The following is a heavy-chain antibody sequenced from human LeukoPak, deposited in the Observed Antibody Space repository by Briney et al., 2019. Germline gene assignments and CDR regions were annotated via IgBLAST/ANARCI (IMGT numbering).Heavy chain of an antibody. D-gene: IGHD6-19*01. J-gene: IGHJ6*02. Sequence: GGSLRLSCAASGFTFSSYAMTWVRQAPGKGLEWVASIDAGGGDTYHSDSVKGRFTISRDNSMNTLYLQMNSLRADDTAVYYCGRPTKYWLVRGDGVDVWGRGTTVTVSS. V-gene: IGHV3-23*01. CDR2: IDAGGGDT. CDR1: GFTFSSYA. CDR3: GRPTKYWLVRGDGVDV.